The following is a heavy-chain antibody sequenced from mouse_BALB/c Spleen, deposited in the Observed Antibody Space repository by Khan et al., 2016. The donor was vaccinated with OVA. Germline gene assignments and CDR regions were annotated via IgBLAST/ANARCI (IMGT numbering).Heavy chain of an antibody. CDR2: INTSTGEP. CDR1: GYTFTNFG. V-gene: IGHV9-1*02. J-gene: IGHJ3*01. CDR3: ARGLNYYGSGCAY. Sequence: QIQLVQSGPELKKPGETVKISCKASGYTFTNFGMNWVKQAPGKALKWMGWINTSTGEPTYADDFKGRFAFSLETSASTAYLQINNLKNEDMATYFCARGLNYYGSGCAYWGQGTLVTVSA. D-gene: IGHD1-1*01.